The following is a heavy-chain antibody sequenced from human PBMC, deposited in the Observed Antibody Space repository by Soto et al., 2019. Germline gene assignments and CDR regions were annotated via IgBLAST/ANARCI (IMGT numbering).Heavy chain of an antibody. CDR2: ISWNSGSI. J-gene: IGHJ5*02. CDR1: GFTFDDYA. Sequence: GGSLRLSCAASGFTFDDYAMHWVRQAPGKGLEGVSGISWNSGSIGYADSVKGRFTISRDNAKNSLYLQMNSLRAEDTALYYCAKEGSSWTGDLWFDPWGQGTLVTVSS. V-gene: IGHV3-9*01. D-gene: IGHD6-13*01. CDR3: AKEGSSWTGDLWFDP.